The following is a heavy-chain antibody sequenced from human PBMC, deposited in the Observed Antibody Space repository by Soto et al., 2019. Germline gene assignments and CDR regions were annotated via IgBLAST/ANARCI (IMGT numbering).Heavy chain of an antibody. J-gene: IGHJ6*02. CDR2: IYPGDSDT. D-gene: IGHD4-17*01. Sequence: PGESLKISCKGSGYSFTSYWIGWVRQMPGKGLEWMGIIYPGDSDTRYSPSFQGQVTISADKSISTAYLQWSSLKASDTAMYYCASRDGPYGGNYDYYYYYGMDVWGQGTTVTVSS. V-gene: IGHV5-51*01. CDR1: GYSFTSYW. CDR3: ASRDGPYGGNYDYYYYYGMDV.